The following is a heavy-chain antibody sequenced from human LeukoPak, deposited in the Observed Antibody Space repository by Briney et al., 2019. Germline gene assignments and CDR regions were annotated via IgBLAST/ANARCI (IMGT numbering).Heavy chain of an antibody. J-gene: IGHJ6*03. CDR3: ARTYSSSRGCYYMDV. CDR2: ISSSGSTI. V-gene: IGHV3-48*03. D-gene: IGHD6-13*01. Sequence: GGSLRLSCAASGFTFSSYEMNWVRQAPGRGLEWVSYISSSGSTIYYADSVKGRFTISRDNAKNSLYLQMNSLRAEDTAVYYCARTYSSSRGCYYMDVWGKGTTVTISS. CDR1: GFTFSSYE.